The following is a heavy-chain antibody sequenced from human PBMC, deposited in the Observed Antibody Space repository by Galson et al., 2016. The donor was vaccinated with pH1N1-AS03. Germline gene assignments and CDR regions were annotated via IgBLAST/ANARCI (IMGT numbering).Heavy chain of an antibody. Sequence: SLRLSCAASGFSLTDYYINWIRQAPGKGLEWVAHISSGGEAIFYADSVKGRFTTSRDNAKGSVYLQIHSLRADDTAVYYCATTDGYNSYFDYWGQGTLVTVSP. D-gene: IGHD5-24*01. CDR3: ATTDGYNSYFDY. J-gene: IGHJ4*02. CDR2: ISSGGEAI. V-gene: IGHV3-11*01. CDR1: GFSLTDYY.